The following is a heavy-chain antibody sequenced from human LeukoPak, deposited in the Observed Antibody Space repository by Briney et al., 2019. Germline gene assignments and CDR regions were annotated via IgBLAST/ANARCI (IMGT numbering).Heavy chain of an antibody. V-gene: IGHV3-7*01. D-gene: IGHD5-24*01. CDR3: ARDDGYSNFDY. Sequence: GGSLRLSCAASGFTFSSYWMSWVRQAPWKGLEWVANIKQDGSDKYYVDSVKGRFTISRDNAKNSLYLQMNSLRAEDTAVYYCARDDGYSNFDYWGQGTLVTVSS. CDR2: IKQDGSDK. J-gene: IGHJ4*02. CDR1: GFTFSSYW.